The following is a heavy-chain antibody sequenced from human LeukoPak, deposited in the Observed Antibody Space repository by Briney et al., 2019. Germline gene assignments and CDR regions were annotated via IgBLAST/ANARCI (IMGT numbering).Heavy chain of an antibody. D-gene: IGHD1-1*01. Sequence: SETLPLTCTVSGGSIGSDNYYWDWIRQPPGKGLEFIAGIFYTGTTYYNPSLKSRVTISIDTSKNQFSLKLSSVTAADTAVYHCASPSRGTGTTGLFDYWGQGTLVTVSS. CDR3: ASPSRGTGTTGLFDY. J-gene: IGHJ4*02. CDR2: IFYTGTT. V-gene: IGHV4-39*01. CDR1: GGSIGSDNYY.